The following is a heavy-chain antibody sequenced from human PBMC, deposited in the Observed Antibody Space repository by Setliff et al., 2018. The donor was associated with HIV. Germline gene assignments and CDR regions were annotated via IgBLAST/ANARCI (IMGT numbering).Heavy chain of an antibody. Sequence: ASVKVSCKASGYTFTSYGISWVRQAPGQGLEWMGWISAYNGNTNYAQKLQGRVTMTTDTSTSTAYMELRSLRSDDTAVYYCARDVRYYDSSGTRDYWGQGTLVTAPQ. D-gene: IGHD3-22*01. CDR2: ISAYNGNT. CDR3: ARDVRYYDSSGTRDY. J-gene: IGHJ4*02. CDR1: GYTFTSYG. V-gene: IGHV1-18*01.